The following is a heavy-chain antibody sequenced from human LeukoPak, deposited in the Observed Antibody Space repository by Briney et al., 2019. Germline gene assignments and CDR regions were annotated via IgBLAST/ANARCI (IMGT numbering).Heavy chain of an antibody. D-gene: IGHD3-22*01. CDR1: GYSFTSYW. Sequence: GESLKISCNGSGYSFTSYWIGWVRQMPGKGLEWMGIIYPSDSDTRYSPSFQGQVTISADKSISTAYLQWSSLKGSDTAMYYCARHGRAYYYDSSGSSLDYWGQGTLVTVSS. J-gene: IGHJ4*02. CDR3: ARHGRAYYYDSSGSSLDY. CDR2: IYPSDSDT. V-gene: IGHV5-51*01.